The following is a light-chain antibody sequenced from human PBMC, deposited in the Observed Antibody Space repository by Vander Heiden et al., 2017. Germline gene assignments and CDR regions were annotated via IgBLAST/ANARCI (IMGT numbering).Light chain of an antibody. CDR1: GAYNY. J-gene: IGLJ1*01. Sequence: QSALTPPASVSGSPGQSITIGAYNYVSWYQQHPGKAPKLLISDVTNRPSGVSNRFSGSKSGNTASLIISGLQAEDEADYYCSSFSGSSTYVFGTGTTVTVL. CDR3: SSFSGSSTYV. CDR2: DVT. V-gene: IGLV2-14*01.